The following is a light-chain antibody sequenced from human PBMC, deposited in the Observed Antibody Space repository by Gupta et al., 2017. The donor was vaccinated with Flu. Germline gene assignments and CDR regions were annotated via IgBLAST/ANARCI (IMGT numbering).Light chain of an antibody. V-gene: IGKV3-15*01. CDR1: QSVSSN. CDR2: GAS. CDR3: QKYNNWPRT. Sequence: EIVMTQSPATLSVSPGERATLSCGASQSVSSNLAWYQQKPGQAPRLLIYGASTRATGIPARFSGSGSGTEFTLTISSLQSEDFAVYYCQKYNNWPRTFGQGTKVEI. J-gene: IGKJ1*01.